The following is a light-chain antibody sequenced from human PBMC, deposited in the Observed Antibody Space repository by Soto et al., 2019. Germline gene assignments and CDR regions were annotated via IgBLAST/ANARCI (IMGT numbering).Light chain of an antibody. V-gene: IGLV2-23*02. CDR1: SSNVGSYKL. J-gene: IGLJ1*01. CDR3: CSSGGSPTYV. Sequence: QSVLTQPASVSGSPGQSITISCTGTSSNVGSYKLVSWYQQHPGKAPKLMIFEVNKRPSGVSNRFSGSKSGNTAFLTISGRKGEDEADYYCCSSGGSPTYVFGTGTKVTVL. CDR2: EVN.